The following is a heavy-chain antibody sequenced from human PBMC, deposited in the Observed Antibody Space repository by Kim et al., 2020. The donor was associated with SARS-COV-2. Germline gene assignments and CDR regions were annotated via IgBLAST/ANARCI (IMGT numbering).Heavy chain of an antibody. CDR1: GFTFSNAW. D-gene: IGHD5-12*01. CDR2: IKSKTDGGTT. Sequence: GGSLRLSCAASGFTFSNAWMSWVRQAPGKGLEWVGRIKSKTDGGTTDYAAPVKGRFTISRDDSKNTLYLQMNSLKTEDTAVYYCTTDGSRDGYMFDYWGQGTLVTVSS. V-gene: IGHV3-15*01. CDR3: TTDGSRDGYMFDY. J-gene: IGHJ4*02.